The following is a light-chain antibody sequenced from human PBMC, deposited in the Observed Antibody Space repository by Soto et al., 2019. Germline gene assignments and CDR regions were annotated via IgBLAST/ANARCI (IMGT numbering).Light chain of an antibody. Sequence: DIQMTQSPSSLSASVGDRVTITCQASQDISNYLNWYQQKPGKAPKLLIYDASNLETGAPSRFSGRGTGTDVTFTISSLQPEDIATYYCQQYDNLPLTFGGGTKVEIK. V-gene: IGKV1-33*01. J-gene: IGKJ4*01. CDR3: QQYDNLPLT. CDR1: QDISNY. CDR2: DAS.